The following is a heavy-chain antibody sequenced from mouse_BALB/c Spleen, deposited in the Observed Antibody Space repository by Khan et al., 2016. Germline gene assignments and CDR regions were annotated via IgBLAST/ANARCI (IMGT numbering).Heavy chain of an antibody. CDR3: ASPRKAY. J-gene: IGHJ3*01. CDR2: IDPANGNT. Sequence: VQLKQSGAELVKPGASVKLSCTASGFNIKDTYMHWVKQRPEQGLEWIGRIDPANGNTKYDPKFQGKATITADPSSNTAYLQLSSLTSEDTAVXYCASPRKAYWGQGTLVTVSA. CDR1: GFNIKDTY. V-gene: IGHV14-3*02.